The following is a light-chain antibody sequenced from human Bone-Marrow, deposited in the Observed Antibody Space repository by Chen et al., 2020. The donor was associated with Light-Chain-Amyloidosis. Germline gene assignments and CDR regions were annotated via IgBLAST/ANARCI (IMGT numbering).Light chain of an antibody. CDR1: NIGSTS. V-gene: IGLV3-21*02. Sequence: SYVLTQPSSVSVAPGQTATIACGGNNIGSTSVYWYQQTPGQAPLLVVYGDSDRPSGIPERLSGSNSGNTATLAISRVEAGDEADYYCQVWDRSSDRPVFGGGTKLTVL. J-gene: IGLJ3*02. CDR3: QVWDRSSDRPV. CDR2: GDS.